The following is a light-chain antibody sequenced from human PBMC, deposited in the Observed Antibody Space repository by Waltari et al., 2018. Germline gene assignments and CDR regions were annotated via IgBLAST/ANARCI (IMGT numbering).Light chain of an antibody. Sequence: EIVLTQSPGTLSLSPGERATLSCRASQSVSSSYLAWYQLKPGQAPRLLIYGASSRATGIPDRFSGSGSGTDFTLTISRLEPEDFAVYYCQQYGSSPPYTFGQGTKLESK. V-gene: IGKV3-20*01. J-gene: IGKJ2*01. CDR2: GAS. CDR1: QSVSSSY. CDR3: QQYGSSPPYT.